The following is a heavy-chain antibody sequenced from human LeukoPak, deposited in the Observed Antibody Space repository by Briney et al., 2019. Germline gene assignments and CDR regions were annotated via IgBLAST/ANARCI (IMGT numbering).Heavy chain of an antibody. CDR1: GFTFSSYW. D-gene: IGHD3-22*01. Sequence: GGSLRLSCAASGFTFSSYWMSWVRQAPGKGLEWVANIKQDGSEKYYVDSVKGRFTISRDNAKNSLYLQMNSLRAEDTAVYYCARDRFSLYDSSGYLPYWGQGTLVTVSS. J-gene: IGHJ4*02. CDR3: ARDRFSLYDSSGYLPY. CDR2: IKQDGSEK. V-gene: IGHV3-7*01.